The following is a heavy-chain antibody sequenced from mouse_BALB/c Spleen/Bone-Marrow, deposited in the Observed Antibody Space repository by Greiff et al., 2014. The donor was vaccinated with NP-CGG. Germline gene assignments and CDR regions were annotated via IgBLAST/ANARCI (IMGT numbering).Heavy chain of an antibody. CDR1: GISLTDYG. CDR3: AKLTWDEGDY. V-gene: IGHV2-6-5*01. D-gene: IGHD4-1*01. Sequence: VKLVESGPGLVAPSQSLSITCTVSGISLTDYGVSWIRQPPGKGLEWLGVIWGAGITYYNSALKSRLSISKDNSKSQVFLKMNSLQTDDTAMYYCAKLTWDEGDYWGQGTTLTVSS. J-gene: IGHJ2*01. CDR2: IWGAGIT.